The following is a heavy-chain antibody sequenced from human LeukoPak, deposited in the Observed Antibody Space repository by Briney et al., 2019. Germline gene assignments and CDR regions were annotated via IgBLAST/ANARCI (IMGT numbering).Heavy chain of an antibody. Sequence: GGSLRLSCAASGFTFSSYLMSWVRQAPGKGLEWVANIKQDGSEKYYVDSVKGRFTISRDNAKNSLYLQMNSLRAEDTAVYYCARAVAEAVMDYWGQGTLVTVSP. CDR2: IKQDGSEK. CDR3: ARAVAEAVMDY. V-gene: IGHV3-7*01. J-gene: IGHJ4*02. D-gene: IGHD6-19*01. CDR1: GFTFSSYL.